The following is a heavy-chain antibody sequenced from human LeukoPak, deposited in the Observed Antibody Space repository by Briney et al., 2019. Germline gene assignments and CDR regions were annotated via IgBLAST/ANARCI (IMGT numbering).Heavy chain of an antibody. D-gene: IGHD3-10*01. J-gene: IGHJ4*02. CDR3: ATSSMVRGAQFDY. V-gene: IGHV3-30*04. Sequence: GGSLRLSCAAYGVTFSSYAMHWVRQAPGKGLEWVAVISYDGSNKYYADSVKGRFTISRDNSKNTLYLQMNSLRAKDTAVYYCATSSMVRGAQFDYWGQGTLVTVSS. CDR2: ISYDGSNK. CDR1: GVTFSSYA.